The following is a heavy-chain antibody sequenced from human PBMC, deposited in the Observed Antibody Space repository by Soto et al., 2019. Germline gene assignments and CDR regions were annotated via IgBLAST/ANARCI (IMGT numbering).Heavy chain of an antibody. CDR2: VSGYNGNT. Sequence: QVQLVQSGAEVKKPGASVKVSCKASGYTFTTSGISWVRQAPGQGLEWMGWVSGYNGNTNYAQKLQGRASMTTDTSTTTAYTELRSLRSDDTAVYYCARHAGKFDYWGQGTLVTVSS. CDR3: ARHAGKFDY. CDR1: GYTFTTSG. V-gene: IGHV1-18*01. J-gene: IGHJ4*02.